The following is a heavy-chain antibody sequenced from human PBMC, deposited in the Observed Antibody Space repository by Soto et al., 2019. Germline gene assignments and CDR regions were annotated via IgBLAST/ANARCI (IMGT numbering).Heavy chain of an antibody. J-gene: IGHJ4*02. CDR2: IRAYTGYT. Sequence: QVQLVQSGGEVRKPGASVKVSCKASGYTFTSYVVSWVRQAPGQGLEWMGWIRAYTGYTNYAQKFQGRVTITTDTSTSTAYMELRSLISDDTAVYYCARASDGYRSGWYVGYFDYWGQGTLVTVSS. CDR3: ARASDGYRSGWYVGYFDY. V-gene: IGHV1-18*04. D-gene: IGHD6-19*01. CDR1: GYTFTSYV.